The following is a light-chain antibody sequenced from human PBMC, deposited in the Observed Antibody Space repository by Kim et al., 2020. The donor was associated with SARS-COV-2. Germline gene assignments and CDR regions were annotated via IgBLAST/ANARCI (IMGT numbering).Light chain of an antibody. J-gene: IGKJ5*01. Sequence: DIQMTQSPSSLSASVGDRVTITCQASQDITKYLNWYQHKPGKAPQLLIYDASILETGVPSRFSGSGSGTDFAVTISSLQPEDIALYYCQQYDNLPITFGQGTRVEIK. CDR3: QQYDNLPIT. CDR1: QDITKY. CDR2: DAS. V-gene: IGKV1-33*01.